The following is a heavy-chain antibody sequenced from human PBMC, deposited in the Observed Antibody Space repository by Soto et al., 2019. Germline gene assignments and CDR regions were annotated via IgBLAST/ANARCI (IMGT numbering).Heavy chain of an antibody. D-gene: IGHD2-2*01. J-gene: IGHJ1*01. Sequence: EIQLVESGGGLAKPGGSLKLSCVAPGFSFSEFGMSWAPQTPQKNLEWVASISGNKMKTFYQDSVKGRFFISRDNSDNTLHLQMNSLRDDDTAIYYCAKRRLNTITSLSDFWGQGVQVTVSS. CDR2: ISGNKMKT. CDR1: GFSFSEFG. CDR3: AKRRLNTITSLSDF. V-gene: IGHV3-23*04.